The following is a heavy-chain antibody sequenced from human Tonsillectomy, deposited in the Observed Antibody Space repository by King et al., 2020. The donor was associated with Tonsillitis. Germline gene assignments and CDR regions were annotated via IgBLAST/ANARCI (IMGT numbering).Heavy chain of an antibody. Sequence: VQLQQSGPGLVKPSQTLSLTCAISGDSVSSNSAAWNWIRQSPSRGLEWLGRAYYRSKWFNDYALSVKSRITINPDTSENQFSLQLDSVTSEDTAVYYCARGHGDSSGENFDYWGQGTLVTVSS. V-gene: IGHV6-1*01. D-gene: IGHD3-22*01. J-gene: IGHJ4*02. CDR1: GDSVSSNSAA. CDR2: AYYRSKWFN. CDR3: ARGHGDSSGENFDY.